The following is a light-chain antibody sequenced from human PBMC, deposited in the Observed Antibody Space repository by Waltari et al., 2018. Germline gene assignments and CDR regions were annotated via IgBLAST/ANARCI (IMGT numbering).Light chain of an antibody. V-gene: IGKV3-11*01. J-gene: IGKJ4*01. CDR3: QQRSNWPPAVT. Sequence: EIVLTQSPATLSLSPGERATLSCRASQIVSSYLAWYQQKPGQAPRLLIYDASNRATGIPARFSGSGSGTDFTLTISSLEPEDFAVYYCQQRSNWPPAVTFGGGTKVEIK. CDR2: DAS. CDR1: QIVSSY.